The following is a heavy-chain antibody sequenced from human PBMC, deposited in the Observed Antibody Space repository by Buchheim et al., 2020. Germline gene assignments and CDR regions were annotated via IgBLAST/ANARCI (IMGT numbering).Heavy chain of an antibody. J-gene: IGHJ6*02. V-gene: IGHV3-23*01. CDR2: ISGSGGST. Sequence: EVQLLESGGGLVQPGGSLRLSCAASGFTFSSYAMSWVRQAPGKGLEWVSAISGSGGSTYYADSVKGRFTISRDNSKNTMYLQMNSLRAEDTAVYYCAKEILRGEEVTYLWYYYYGMDVWGQGTT. CDR3: AKEILRGEEVTYLWYYYYGMDV. CDR1: GFTFSSYA. D-gene: IGHD2-15*01.